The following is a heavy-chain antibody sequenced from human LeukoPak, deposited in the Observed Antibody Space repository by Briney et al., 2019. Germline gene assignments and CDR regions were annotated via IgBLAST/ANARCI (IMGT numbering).Heavy chain of an antibody. J-gene: IGHJ5*02. D-gene: IGHD2-8*01. CDR3: ARWMGFCTNGVCYTGGESWFDP. Sequence: GESLKISCEGSLYSVTNYWIAWVRQMPGKGLEWMGIIYPGDSDTRYSPSFQGQVTISADKSISTAYLQWSSLKASDTAMYYCARWMGFCTNGVCYTGGESWFDPWGQGTLVTVSS. V-gene: IGHV5-51*01. CDR2: IYPGDSDT. CDR1: LYSVTNYW.